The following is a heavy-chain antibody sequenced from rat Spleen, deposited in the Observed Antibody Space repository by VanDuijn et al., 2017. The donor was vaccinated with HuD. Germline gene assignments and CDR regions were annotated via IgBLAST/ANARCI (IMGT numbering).Heavy chain of an antibody. J-gene: IGHJ2*01. D-gene: IGHD1-11*01. Sequence: QVQLKESGPGLVQPSQTLSLTCTVSGFSLTSYTVSWVRQPPGKGLEWIAAISSGGSTYYNSALKSRLSISRDTSKSQVFLKVNSLQTDDTGTYYCSRDWDFGGYSELRYWGQGVMVTVSS. CDR2: ISSGGST. CDR1: GFSLTSYT. V-gene: IGHV2-6*01. CDR3: SRDWDFGGYSELRY.